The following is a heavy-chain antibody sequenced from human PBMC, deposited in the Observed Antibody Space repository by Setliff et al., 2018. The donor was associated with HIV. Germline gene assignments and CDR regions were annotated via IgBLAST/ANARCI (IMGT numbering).Heavy chain of an antibody. V-gene: IGHV3-23*01. CDR2: ISGSGGST. CDR3: ARRRTSSTSVTGMDV. D-gene: IGHD2-2*01. Sequence: GESLKISCAASGFTFSSYAMGWVRQAPGKGLEWVSAISGSGGSTYYADSVKGRFTISRDNSKNTLYLQMNSLRAEDTAVYYCARRRTSSTSVTGMDVWGQGTTVTVSS. J-gene: IGHJ6*02. CDR1: GFTFSSYA.